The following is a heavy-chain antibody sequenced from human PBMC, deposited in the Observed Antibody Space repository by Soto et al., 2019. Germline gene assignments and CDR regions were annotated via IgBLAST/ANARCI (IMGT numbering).Heavy chain of an antibody. CDR2: ISADGRKT. V-gene: IGHV3-30*18. CDR3: AKDRGSADYYYVMDA. J-gene: IGHJ6*02. CDR1: GFTFSAFG. D-gene: IGHD3-10*01. Sequence: SLRLSCVASGFTFSAFGMHWVREAPGKGLEWVAVISADGRKTFYADSVKGRFTISRDSPHNALFLDLSSLRGDDTAGYFCAKDRGSADYYYVMDAWGPGTQETVSS.